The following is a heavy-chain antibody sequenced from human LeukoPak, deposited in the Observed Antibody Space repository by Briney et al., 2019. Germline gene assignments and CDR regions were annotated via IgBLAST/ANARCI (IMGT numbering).Heavy chain of an antibody. CDR2: IKEDGSEK. CDR1: GFTFNSHW. D-gene: IGHD6-19*01. Sequence: GGSLRLSCAASGFTFNSHWMSWVRQAPGKGLEWVANIKEDGSEKYYVDSVKGRFTISRDNAKNSLYLQMNSLSAEDTAVYYCASTAGYSSGWYAWGQGTLVTVSS. J-gene: IGHJ5*02. CDR3: ASTAGYSSGWYA. V-gene: IGHV3-7*01.